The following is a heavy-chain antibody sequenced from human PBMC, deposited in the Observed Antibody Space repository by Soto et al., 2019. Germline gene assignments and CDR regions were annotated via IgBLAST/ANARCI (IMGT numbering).Heavy chain of an antibody. Sequence: SETLSLTCTVSGGSISSYYLSWIRQPPGKGLEWIGYIYYSGSTNYNPSLKSRVTISVDTSKNQFSLKLSSVTAADTAVYYCARSLANWFDPWGQGTLVTVSS. D-gene: IGHD2-15*01. CDR1: GGSISSYY. CDR3: ARSLANWFDP. V-gene: IGHV4-59*01. CDR2: IYYSGST. J-gene: IGHJ5*02.